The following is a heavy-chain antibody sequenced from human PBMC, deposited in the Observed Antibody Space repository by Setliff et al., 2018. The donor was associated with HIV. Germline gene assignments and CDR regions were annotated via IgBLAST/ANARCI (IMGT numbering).Heavy chain of an antibody. CDR2: INHGGDT. CDR1: GFTFGDYA. D-gene: IGHD3-10*01. CDR3: ASRRGIEFYFDI. Sequence: SETLSLSCTASGFTFGDYAMTWVRQTPGKGLEWIGEINHGGDTNYNPSLKSRVTISVGSSYNHFSLKLSSVTAADTGVYYCASRRGIEFYFDIWGQGTPVTAPQ. J-gene: IGHJ4*02. V-gene: IGHV4-34*01.